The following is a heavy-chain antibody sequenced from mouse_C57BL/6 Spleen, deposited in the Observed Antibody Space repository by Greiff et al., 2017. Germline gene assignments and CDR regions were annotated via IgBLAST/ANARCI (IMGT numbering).Heavy chain of an antibody. CDR3: ARARVYYGSSYDWYFDV. CDR1: GFTFSSYA. V-gene: IGHV5-4*01. Sequence: EVQGVESGGGLVKPGGSLKLSCAASGFTFSSYAMSWVRQTPEKRLEWVATISDGGSYTYYPDNVKGRFTISRDNAKNNLYLQMSHLKSEDTAMYYCARARVYYGSSYDWYFDVWGTGTTVTVSS. J-gene: IGHJ1*03. D-gene: IGHD1-1*01. CDR2: ISDGGSYT.